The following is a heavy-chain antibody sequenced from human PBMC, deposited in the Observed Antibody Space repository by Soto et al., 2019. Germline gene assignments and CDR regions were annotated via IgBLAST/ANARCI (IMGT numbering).Heavy chain of an antibody. CDR1: GYTFTSHG. CDR2: ISGYNGNT. V-gene: IGHV1-18*04. Sequence: QVQLVQSGAEVKKPGASVKVSCKASGYTFTSHGISWVRQAPGQGPEWMGWISGYNGNTNYAQQVHGRVTMTTDTSTSTAYMELRSLTSDDTAVYYCTRLAGQTTDYGGPLDNWGQGTLVTVSS. D-gene: IGHD4-17*01. CDR3: TRLAGQTTDYGGPLDN. J-gene: IGHJ4*02.